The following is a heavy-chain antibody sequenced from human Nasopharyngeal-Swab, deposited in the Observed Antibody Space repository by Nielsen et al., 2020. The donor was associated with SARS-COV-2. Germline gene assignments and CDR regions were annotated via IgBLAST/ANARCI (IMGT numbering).Heavy chain of an antibody. CDR3: AASQWGEYFDY. D-gene: IGHD3-16*01. CDR2: FDPEDGET. CDR1: GSTLTEIS. J-gene: IGHJ4*02. V-gene: IGHV1-24*01. Sequence: SVNVSCKVSGSTLTEISMHWVRQAHGRGLEWMGGFDPEDGETIYAQKFQGRVTMTEDTSIDTAYMELRSLRPEDTAVYYCAASQWGEYFDYWGQGTLVSVSS.